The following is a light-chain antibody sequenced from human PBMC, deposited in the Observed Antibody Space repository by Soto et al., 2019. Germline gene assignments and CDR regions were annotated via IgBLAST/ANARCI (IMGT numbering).Light chain of an antibody. Sequence: QSALTQPRSVSGSPGQSVTISCTGTSSDVGGYNYVSWYQQHPGKAPKLMIYDVSKRPSGVPDRFSGSKSGNTASLTISGIQAEDEADYYCCSYAGSYTFEVFGTGTKVTVL. J-gene: IGLJ1*01. V-gene: IGLV2-11*01. CDR1: SSDVGGYNY. CDR3: CSYAGSYTFEV. CDR2: DVS.